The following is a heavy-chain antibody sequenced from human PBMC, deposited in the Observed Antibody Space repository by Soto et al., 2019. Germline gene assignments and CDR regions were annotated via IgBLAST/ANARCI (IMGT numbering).Heavy chain of an antibody. Sequence: EVQLVESGGGLVRPGGSLRLSCAASGFTFSYYWMHWVRQAPGKGLVWVSRIHSDGSSTTYADFVKGRFIISRDNARYTVDLQMNSVRVEDTAVYYCARGARGAFDLWGQGTVVTVSS. CDR1: GFTFSYYW. V-gene: IGHV3-74*01. D-gene: IGHD1-26*01. J-gene: IGHJ3*01. CDR2: IHSDGSST. CDR3: ARGARGAFDL.